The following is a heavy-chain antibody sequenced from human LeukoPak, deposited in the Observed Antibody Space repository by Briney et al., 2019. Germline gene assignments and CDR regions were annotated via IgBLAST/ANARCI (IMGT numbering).Heavy chain of an antibody. CDR3: ARVADSSGWSFWFDP. D-gene: IGHD6-19*01. CDR1: GYTFTSYD. J-gene: IGHJ5*02. V-gene: IGHV1-8*01. CDR2: MNPNSSNT. Sequence: GASVKVSCKASGYTFTSYDINWVRQATGQGLEWMGWMNPNSSNTGYAQKFQGRVTMTRNTSISTAYMELSSLRSEDTAVYYCARVADSSGWSFWFDPWGQGTLVTVSS.